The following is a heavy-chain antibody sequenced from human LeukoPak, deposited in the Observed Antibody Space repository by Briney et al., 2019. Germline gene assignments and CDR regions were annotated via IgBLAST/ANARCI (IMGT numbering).Heavy chain of an antibody. CDR2: INPDGSGP. J-gene: IGHJ4*02. Sequence: GGSLRLSCATSGFTFTSYWMHWVRQAPGKGLVWVSCINPDGSGPIYADSVKGRFTISRDNAKNTLYLQMNSLRDEDTAVYYCARPTTTLEYWGQGTLVTVSS. CDR1: GFTFTSYW. V-gene: IGHV3-74*01. D-gene: IGHD1-7*01. CDR3: ARPTTTLEY.